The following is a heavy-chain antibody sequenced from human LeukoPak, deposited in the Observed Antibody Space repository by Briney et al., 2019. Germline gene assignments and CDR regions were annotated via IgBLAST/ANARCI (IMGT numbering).Heavy chain of an antibody. D-gene: IGHD3-22*01. Sequence: SETLSLTCTVSGGSISSYYWSWIRQPPGKGLERIGYIYYSGSTNYNPSLQSRVTISVDTSKNQFSLKLSSVTAADTAVYYCARAPPYYDSSGYYYSFPWYFDLWGRGTLVTVSS. CDR1: GGSISSYY. V-gene: IGHV4-59*01. CDR3: ARAPPYYDSSGYYYSFPWYFDL. J-gene: IGHJ2*01. CDR2: IYYSGST.